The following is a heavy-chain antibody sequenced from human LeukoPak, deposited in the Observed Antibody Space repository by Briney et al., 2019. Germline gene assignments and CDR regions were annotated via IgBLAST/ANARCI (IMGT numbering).Heavy chain of an antibody. Sequence: PGGSLRLSCAASGFTFSSYSMNWVRQAPGKGLEWVSSISSSSSYIYYADSVKGRFTISRDNAKNSLYLQMSSLRAEDTAVYYCARGSYSSGYYMDPDAFDIWGQGTMVTVSS. CDR1: GFTFSSYS. J-gene: IGHJ3*02. CDR2: ISSSSSYI. V-gene: IGHV3-21*01. CDR3: ARGSYSSGYYMDPDAFDI. D-gene: IGHD3-22*01.